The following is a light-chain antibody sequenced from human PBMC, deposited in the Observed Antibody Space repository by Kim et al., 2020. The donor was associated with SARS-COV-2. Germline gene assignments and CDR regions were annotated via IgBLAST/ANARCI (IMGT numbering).Light chain of an antibody. CDR2: DAS. J-gene: IGKJ2*01. V-gene: IGKV3-15*01. Sequence: SVSPGESATLSCRASQNIWTSVAWYQQRGGQAPRLLIVDASTRTNGAPARFSGSGSGTEFTLTITSLQPEDSAVYYCQRSRNWPPTFGQGTSWRS. CDR1: QNIWTS. CDR3: QRSRNWPPT.